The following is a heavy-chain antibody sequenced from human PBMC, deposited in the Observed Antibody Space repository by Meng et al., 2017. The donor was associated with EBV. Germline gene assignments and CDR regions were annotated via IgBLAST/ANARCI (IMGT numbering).Heavy chain of an antibody. CDR2: IIPIFGTA. D-gene: IGHD6-13*01. CDR3: ARAEIAAAGRLNY. Sequence: VQLVQSGAEVKKPGSSVKVSRKASGGTVSSYAISWVRQAPGQGLEWMGGIIPIFGTANYAQKFQGRVTITADKSTSTAYMELSSLRSEDTAVYYCARAEIAAAGRLNYWGQGTLVTVSS. CDR1: GGTVSSYA. J-gene: IGHJ4*02. V-gene: IGHV1-69*06.